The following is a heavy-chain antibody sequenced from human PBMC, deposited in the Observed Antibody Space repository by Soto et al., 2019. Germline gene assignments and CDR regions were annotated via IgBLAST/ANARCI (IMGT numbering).Heavy chain of an antibody. D-gene: IGHD3-22*01. CDR1: GGSISSGGYY. CDR2: IYYSGST. Sequence: SETLSLTCTVSGGSISSGGYYWSWIRQHPGKGLEWIGYIYYSGSTYYNPSLKSRVTISVDTSKNQFSLKLSSVTAADTAVYYCAGGGTDDSSGYWDDYLGQGTLVTVSS. CDR3: AGGGTDDSSGYWDDY. V-gene: IGHV4-31*03. J-gene: IGHJ4*02.